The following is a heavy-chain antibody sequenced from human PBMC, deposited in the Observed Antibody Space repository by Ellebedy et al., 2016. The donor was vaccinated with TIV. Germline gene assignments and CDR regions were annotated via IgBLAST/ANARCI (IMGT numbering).Heavy chain of an antibody. CDR1: GYTFTSYA. J-gene: IGHJ5*02. CDR2: INAGNGNT. Sequence: AASVKVSCKASGYTFTSYAMHWVRQAPGQRLEWMGWINAGNGNTKYSQKFQGRVTITRDTSASTAYMELSSLRSEDTAVYYCARGCLGAIFEPEYNWFDPWGQGTLVTVSS. CDR3: ARGCLGAIFEPEYNWFDP. V-gene: IGHV1-3*01. D-gene: IGHD2-21*01.